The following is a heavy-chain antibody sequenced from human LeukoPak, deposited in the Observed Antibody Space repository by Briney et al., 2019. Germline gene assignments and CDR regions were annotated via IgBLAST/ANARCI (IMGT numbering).Heavy chain of an antibody. J-gene: IGHJ4*02. V-gene: IGHV1-2*02. CDR2: INPNSGGT. D-gene: IGHD6-19*01. Sequence: ASVKVSCKASGYTFTGYYMHWVRQAPGRGLEWMGWINPNSGGTNYAQKFRGRVTMTRDTSISTAYMELSRLRSDDTAVYYCARVKEGDSSGWKFDYWGQGTLVTVSS. CDR3: ARVKEGDSSGWKFDY. CDR1: GYTFTGYY.